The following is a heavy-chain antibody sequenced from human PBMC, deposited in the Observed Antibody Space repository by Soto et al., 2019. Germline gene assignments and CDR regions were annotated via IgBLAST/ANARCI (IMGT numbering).Heavy chain of an antibody. CDR2: ISAVGGST. CDR1: GFTFSTYA. D-gene: IGHD6-19*01. J-gene: IGHJ4*02. CDR3: AKDRHSGGDAGLLHF. V-gene: IGHV3-23*01. Sequence: PGGSLRLSCAASGFTFSTYARSWVRQAPGKGLEWVSAISAVGGSTYYADSLTGRFTISRDNSKNTLYLQVNGLRADDTDVYYCAKDRHSGGDAGLLHFCGQGTLVTVSS.